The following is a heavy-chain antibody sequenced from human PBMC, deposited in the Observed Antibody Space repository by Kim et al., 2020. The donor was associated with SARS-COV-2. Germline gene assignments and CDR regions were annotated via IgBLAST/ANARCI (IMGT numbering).Heavy chain of an antibody. V-gene: IGHV1-69*13. Sequence: SVKVSCKASGGTFSSYAISWVRQAPGQGLEWMGGIIPIFGTANYAQKFQGRVTITADESTSTAYMELSSLRSEDTAVYYCARDARYSSSWFDYWGQGTLVTVSS. CDR2: IIPIFGTA. J-gene: IGHJ4*02. CDR3: ARDARYSSSWFDY. CDR1: GGTFSSYA. D-gene: IGHD6-13*01.